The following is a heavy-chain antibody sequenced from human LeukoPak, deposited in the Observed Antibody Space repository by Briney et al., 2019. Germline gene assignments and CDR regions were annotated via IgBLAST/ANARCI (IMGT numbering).Heavy chain of an antibody. CDR2: ISGSGGST. Sequence: PWGVLRLSCAASGFTFSSYAMSWVRQAPGKGLEWVSAISGSGGSTYYADSVKGRFTISGDNSKNTLYLQMNSLRAEDTAVYYCAKDLNEFGHGDTEPGYYYYGMDVWGQGTTVTVSS. CDR3: AKDLNEFGHGDTEPGYYYYGMDV. CDR1: GFTFSSYA. J-gene: IGHJ6*02. D-gene: IGHD4-17*01. V-gene: IGHV3-23*01.